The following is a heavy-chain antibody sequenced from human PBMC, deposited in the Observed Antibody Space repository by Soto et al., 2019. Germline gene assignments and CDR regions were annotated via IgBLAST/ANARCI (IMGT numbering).Heavy chain of an antibody. CDR2: IYYSGST. J-gene: IGHJ2*01. Sequence: QVQLQESGPGLVKPSQTLSLTCTVSGGSISSGGYYWSWIRQHPGKGLEWIGYIYYSGSTYYNPSLKSRVTISVDTSKNQFSLKLSSVTAADTAVYYCARDKNDSSTVGSHWYFDLWGRGTLVTVSS. CDR1: GGSISSGGYY. V-gene: IGHV4-31*03. CDR3: ARDKNDSSTVGSHWYFDL. D-gene: IGHD3-22*01.